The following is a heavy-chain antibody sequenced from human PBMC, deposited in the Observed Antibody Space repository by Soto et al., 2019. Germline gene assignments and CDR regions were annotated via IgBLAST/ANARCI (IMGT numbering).Heavy chain of an antibody. D-gene: IGHD3-22*01. CDR3: ATGYYYDSSGPLDAFDI. V-gene: IGHV1-69*13. J-gene: IGHJ3*02. CDR1: GGTFSSYA. Sequence: ASVKVSCKASGGTFSSYAISWVRQAPGQGLEWMGGIIPIFGTANCAQKFQGRVTITADESTSTAYMELSSLRSEDTAVYYCATGYYYDSSGPLDAFDIWGQGTMVTVSS. CDR2: IIPIFGTA.